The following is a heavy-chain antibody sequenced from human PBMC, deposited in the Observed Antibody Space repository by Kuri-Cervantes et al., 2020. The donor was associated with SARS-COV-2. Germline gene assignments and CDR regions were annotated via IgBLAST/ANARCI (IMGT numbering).Heavy chain of an antibody. Sequence: GESLKISCAASGSTFSSYAMHWVRQAPGKGLEWVAVISYDGSNKYYADSVKGRFTISRDNSKNTLYLQVNSLRAEDTAVYYCARTQYSSSSIALDYWGQGTLVTVSS. CDR3: ARTQYSSSSIALDY. D-gene: IGHD6-6*01. V-gene: IGHV3-30-3*01. J-gene: IGHJ4*02. CDR1: GSTFSSYA. CDR2: ISYDGSNK.